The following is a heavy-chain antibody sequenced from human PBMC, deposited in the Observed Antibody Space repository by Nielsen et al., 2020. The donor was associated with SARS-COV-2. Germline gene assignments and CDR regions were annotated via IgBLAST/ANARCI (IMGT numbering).Heavy chain of an antibody. CDR3: AKGTVPQQLESFRLFYGMDV. CDR1: GFTFSSYS. V-gene: IGHV3-21*01. J-gene: IGHJ6*02. D-gene: IGHD6-13*01. CDR2: ISSSSSYI. Sequence: LTCAASGFTFSSYSMNWVRQAPGKGLEWVSSISSSSSYIYYADSVKGRFTISRDNSKNTLYLQMNSLRAEDTAVYYCAKGTVPQQLESFRLFYGMDVWGQGTTVTVSS.